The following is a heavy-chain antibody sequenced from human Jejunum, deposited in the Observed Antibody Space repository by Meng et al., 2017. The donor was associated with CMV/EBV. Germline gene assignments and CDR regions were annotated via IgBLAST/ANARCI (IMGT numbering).Heavy chain of an antibody. D-gene: IGHD2-21*02. J-gene: IGHJ4*02. CDR2: SFYNRDT. V-gene: IGHV4-39*07. CDR3: ARDSLYGGDPDFDY. Sequence: AAGSINTDYEFCGWRRAPREGGQEMIGISFYNRDTYYEPSLQSRITMTVDTSKSPSSLELNYLTAEDTAVYYCARDSLYGGDPDFDYWGQGTLVTVSS. CDR1: AGSINTDYEF.